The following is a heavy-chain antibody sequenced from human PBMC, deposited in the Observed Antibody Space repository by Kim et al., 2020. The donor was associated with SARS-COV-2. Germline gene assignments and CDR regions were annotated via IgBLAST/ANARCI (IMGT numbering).Heavy chain of an antibody. CDR3: AKDPYPGYSSGWFDY. J-gene: IGHJ5*01. V-gene: IGHV3-30*02. Sequence: ADSVNGRFTISRDNSKNTLYLQMNSLRGEDTAVYYCAKDPYPGYSSGWFDYWGQGTLVTVSS. D-gene: IGHD6-19*01.